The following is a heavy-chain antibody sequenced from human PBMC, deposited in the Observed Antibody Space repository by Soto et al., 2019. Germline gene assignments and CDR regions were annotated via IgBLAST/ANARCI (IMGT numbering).Heavy chain of an antibody. CDR1: GFTFSSYA. V-gene: IGHV3-23*01. D-gene: IGHD6-19*01. CDR3: ARRSSGWYFDY. Sequence: EVQLLESGGGLVQPGGSLRLSCAASGFTFSSYAMTWVRQAPGKGLEWVSVISGSGGSTYYADSVKGRFTISRDNSKNTLYLQMHSLIAEDTAVYYCARRSSGWYFDYWGQGTLVTVSS. J-gene: IGHJ4*02. CDR2: ISGSGGST.